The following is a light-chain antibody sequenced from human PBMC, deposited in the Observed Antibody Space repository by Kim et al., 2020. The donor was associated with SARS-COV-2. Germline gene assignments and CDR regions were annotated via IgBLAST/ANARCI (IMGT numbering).Light chain of an antibody. CDR2: GNN. V-gene: IGLV1-51*01. Sequence: QKVTISVSGSSSNIGNNYVSWYQQLPGTAPKLLVYGNNKRPSGIPDRFSGSKSGTSATLGITGLQTGDEADYYCGTWDSSLSVVVFGGGTQLTVL. CDR1: SSNIGNNY. J-gene: IGLJ2*01. CDR3: GTWDSSLSVVV.